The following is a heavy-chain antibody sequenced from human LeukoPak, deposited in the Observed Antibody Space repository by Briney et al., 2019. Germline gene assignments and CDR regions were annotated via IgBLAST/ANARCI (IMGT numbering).Heavy chain of an antibody. V-gene: IGHV3-48*03. Sequence: QPGGSLRLSCAASGFTFSSYEMNWVRQAPGKGLEWVSYISSSGSTIYYADSVKGRFTISRDNAKNSLYLQMNRLRAEDTAVYYCASHTTVTTFARSDYWGQGTLVTVSS. CDR3: ASHTTVTTFARSDY. CDR1: GFTFSSYE. D-gene: IGHD4-17*01. CDR2: ISSSGSTI. J-gene: IGHJ4*02.